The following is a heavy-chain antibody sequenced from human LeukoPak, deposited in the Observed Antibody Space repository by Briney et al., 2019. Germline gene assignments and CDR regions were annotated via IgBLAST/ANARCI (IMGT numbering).Heavy chain of an antibody. CDR3: ATPGYCSSTSCHSKYYYYGMDV. J-gene: IGHJ6*02. Sequence: GGSLRLSCAASGFTFSSYAMSWVRQAPGKGLEWVSAISGSGGSTYYADSVKGRFTISRDNSKNTLYLQMNSLRAEDTAVYYCATPGYCSSTSCHSKYYYYGMDVWGEGTTVTVS. CDR1: GFTFSSYA. CDR2: ISGSGGST. V-gene: IGHV3-23*01. D-gene: IGHD2-2*02.